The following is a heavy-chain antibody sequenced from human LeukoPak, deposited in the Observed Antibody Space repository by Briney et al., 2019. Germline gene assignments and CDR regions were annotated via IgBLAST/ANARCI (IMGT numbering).Heavy chain of an antibody. J-gene: IGHJ4*02. CDR2: ISGSGGST. D-gene: IGHD1-26*01. Sequence: GGSLRLSCAASTFTFSSYTMSWVRQAPGKGLEWVSGISGSGGSTYYTDSVRGRFTISRDNSKNTVYLQMNSLRAEDMAVYYCAKPNMGYWAVDSWGQGTLVTVSS. V-gene: IGHV3-23*01. CDR1: TFTFSSYT. CDR3: AKPNMGYWAVDS.